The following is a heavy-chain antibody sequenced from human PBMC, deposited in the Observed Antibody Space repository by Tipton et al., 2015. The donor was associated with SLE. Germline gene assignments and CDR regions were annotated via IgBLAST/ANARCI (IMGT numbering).Heavy chain of an antibody. CDR3: ARGSPARSGYYYYYYMDV. CDR2: ISAYNGNT. Sequence: QSGPEVKKPGASVKVSCKASGYTFSNYGITWVRQAPGQGLEWMGWISAYNGNTNYGHGRVTLTTDTSTSTAYMELWSLTPDDTAVYYCARGSPARSGYYYYYYMDVWGKGTTVTVSS. CDR1: GYTFSNYG. J-gene: IGHJ6*03. V-gene: IGHV1-18*01. D-gene: IGHD2-2*01.